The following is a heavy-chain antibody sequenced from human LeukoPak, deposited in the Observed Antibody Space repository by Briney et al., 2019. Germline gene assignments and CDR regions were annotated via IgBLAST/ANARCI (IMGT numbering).Heavy chain of an antibody. D-gene: IGHD3-22*01. CDR2: IIPILGIA. J-gene: IGHJ4*02. Sequence: AASVKVSCKASGGTFSSYAISWVRQAPGQGLEWMGRIIPILGIANYAQKFQGRVTITADKSTSTAYMELSSLGSEDTAVYYCARDETGYDSNWGQGTLVTVSS. CDR3: ARDETGYDSN. CDR1: GGTFSSYA. V-gene: IGHV1-69*04.